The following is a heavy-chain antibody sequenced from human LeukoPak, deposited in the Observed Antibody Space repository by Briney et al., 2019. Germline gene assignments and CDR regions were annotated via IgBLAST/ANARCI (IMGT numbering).Heavy chain of an antibody. J-gene: IGHJ6*03. CDR2: LSGGAGST. CDR3: AKDKYNFWSGSNYYYMDV. Sequence: GGSLRLSCAASAITFSTYAMSWVRQAPGKGLECVSVLSGGAGSTYYADSVKGRFTISRDNSKNTLYLQMNSLRAEDTAVYYCAKDKYNFWSGSNYYYMDVWGKGTTVTVSS. CDR1: AITFSTYA. D-gene: IGHD3-3*01. V-gene: IGHV3-23*01.